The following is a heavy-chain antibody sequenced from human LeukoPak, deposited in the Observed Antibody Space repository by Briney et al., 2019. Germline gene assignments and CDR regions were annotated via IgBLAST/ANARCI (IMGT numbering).Heavy chain of an antibody. CDR1: GFTFSSYW. D-gene: IGHD3-16*01. CDR3: ARGGGLDV. Sequence: GGSLRLSCAASGFTFSSYWMNWARQAPGKGLEWVAGINHNGNVNYYVDSVKGRFTISRDNAKNSLYLQMSNLRAEDTAVYFCARGGGLDVWGQGATGTVSS. V-gene: IGHV3-7*03. CDR2: INHNGNVN. J-gene: IGHJ6*02.